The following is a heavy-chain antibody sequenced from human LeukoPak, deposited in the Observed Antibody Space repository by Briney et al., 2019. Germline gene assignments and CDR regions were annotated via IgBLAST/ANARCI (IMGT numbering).Heavy chain of an antibody. CDR3: ARPHGSGSYRQNFDY. D-gene: IGHD3-10*01. J-gene: IGHJ4*02. CDR1: GFTFSSYE. CDR2: ISISATTM. V-gene: IGHV3-48*03. Sequence: GGSLRLSCAASGFTFSSYEMHWVRQAPGKGLEWVSYISISATTMYYPDSVKGRFTISRDNAKNSLYLQMDSLRAEDTAIYYCARPHGSGSYRQNFDYWGQGTLVTVSP.